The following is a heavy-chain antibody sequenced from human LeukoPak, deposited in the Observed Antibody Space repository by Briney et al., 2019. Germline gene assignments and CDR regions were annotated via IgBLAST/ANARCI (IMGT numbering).Heavy chain of an antibody. V-gene: IGHV4-30-4*01. D-gene: IGHD3-3*01. CDR2: IYHSGST. CDR1: GGSISSGDYY. Sequence: PSETLSLTCTVSGGSISSGDYYWSWIRQPPGKGLEWIGYIYHSGSTFYNPSLKSRVTISVDRSKNQFSLKLSSVTAADTAVYYCARKGQDDFYYAFDMWGQGTMVTVSS. CDR3: ARKGQDDFYYAFDM. J-gene: IGHJ3*02.